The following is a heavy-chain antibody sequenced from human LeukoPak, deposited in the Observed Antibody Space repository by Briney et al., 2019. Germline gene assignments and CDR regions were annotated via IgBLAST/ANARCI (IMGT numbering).Heavy chain of an antibody. V-gene: IGHV3-23*01. D-gene: IGHD3-10*01. Sequence: PGGSLRLSCAASGFSFTSYGVSWVRQAPGKGLEWVSAISGSGDSTYYADSVKGRFTISRDNSKNTLYLQMNSLRAEDTAVYYCAKGQDGSGSYAYFHHWGQGTLVTVSS. CDR3: AKGQDGSGSYAYFHH. J-gene: IGHJ1*01. CDR2: ISGSGDST. CDR1: GFSFTSYG.